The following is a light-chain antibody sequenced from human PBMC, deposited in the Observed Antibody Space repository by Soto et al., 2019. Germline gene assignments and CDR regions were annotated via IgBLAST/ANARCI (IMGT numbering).Light chain of an antibody. V-gene: IGKV3-20*01. CDR1: QSVSSNY. CDR3: QQYDSSPRT. J-gene: IGKJ1*01. Sequence: ERVLTQSPGTLPLSPGERATLSCRASQSVSSNYLAWYQQKPGQAPRLLMYGASSRATGIPDRFSGSGSGTDFTLTISRLEPEDFAVYYCQQYDSSPRTFGQGTKVDIK. CDR2: GAS.